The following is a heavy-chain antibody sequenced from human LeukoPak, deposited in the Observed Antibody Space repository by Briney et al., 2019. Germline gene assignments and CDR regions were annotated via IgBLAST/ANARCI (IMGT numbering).Heavy chain of an antibody. V-gene: IGHV3-66*01. CDR3: AVVGGSYFGVFFNF. Sequence: GGSLRLSCAASGFTVSSNYMSWVRQAPGKGLEWVSVIYSGGSTYYADSVKGRFTISRDNSKNTLYLQMNSLRAEDTAVYYCAVVGGSYFGVFFNFGGKGKMVTVS. CDR2: IYSGGST. J-gene: IGHJ3*01. CDR1: GFTVSSNY. D-gene: IGHD3-16*01.